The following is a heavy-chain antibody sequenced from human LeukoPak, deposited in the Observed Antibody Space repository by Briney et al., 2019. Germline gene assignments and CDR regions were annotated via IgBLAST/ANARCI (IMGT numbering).Heavy chain of an antibody. CDR3: ARVHHYELVTYWYFDL. V-gene: IGHV3-21*01. CDR2: ISSSSRSI. J-gene: IGHJ2*01. D-gene: IGHD3-22*01. CDR1: GFTFSSYG. Sequence: GGSLRLSCAASGFTFSSYGMNWVRQAPGKGLEWVSSISSSSRSIYYADSVKGRFTISRDNAKNSLNLQMNSLRAEDTAVYYCARVHHYELVTYWYFDLWGRGTLVTVSS.